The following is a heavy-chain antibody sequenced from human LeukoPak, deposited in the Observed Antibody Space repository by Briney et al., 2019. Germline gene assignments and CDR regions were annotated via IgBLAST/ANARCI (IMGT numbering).Heavy chain of an antibody. Sequence: TGGSLRLSCAASGFTFSSYGMHWVRQAPGKGLEWVAVISYDGSNKYYADSVKGRFTISRDNSKNTPYLQMNSLRAEDTAVYYCARAADYWGQGTLVTVSS. CDR1: GFTFSSYG. CDR3: ARAADY. CDR2: ISYDGSNK. V-gene: IGHV3-30*03. J-gene: IGHJ4*02.